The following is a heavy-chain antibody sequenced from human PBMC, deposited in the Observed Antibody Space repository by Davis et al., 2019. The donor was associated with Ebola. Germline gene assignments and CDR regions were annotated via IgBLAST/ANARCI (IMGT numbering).Heavy chain of an antibody. CDR3: VKGSITMTVVVYFDL. D-gene: IGHD3-22*01. V-gene: IGHV3-74*01. Sequence: GESLKISCVASGFTFSSYWMHWVRQAPGKGPVWVSRINPDGGSTYYADSVKGRFIISRDNSKNTLYLQMSSLRIEDTAVYYCVKGSITMTVVVYFDLWGQGTLVTVSS. CDR2: INPDGGST. J-gene: IGHJ4*02. CDR1: GFTFSSYW.